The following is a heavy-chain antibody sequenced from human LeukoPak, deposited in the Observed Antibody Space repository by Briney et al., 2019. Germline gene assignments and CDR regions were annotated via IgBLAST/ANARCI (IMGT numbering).Heavy chain of an antibody. CDR1: GFTFSSYA. Sequence: PGGSLRLSCAASGFTFSSYAMSWHRQAPGKGLEWVSAISGSGADTSYADSVKGRFTISRDNSKNTLYLQMNSLRAEDTAVYYCAKEFMIVVVIVTFDSWGQGTLVTVSS. J-gene: IGHJ3*01. CDR2: ISGSGADT. D-gene: IGHD3-22*01. V-gene: IGHV3-23*01. CDR3: AKEFMIVVVIVTFDS.